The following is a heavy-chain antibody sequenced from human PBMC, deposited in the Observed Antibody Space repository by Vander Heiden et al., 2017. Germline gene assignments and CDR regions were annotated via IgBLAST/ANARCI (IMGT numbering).Heavy chain of an antibody. D-gene: IGHD4-17*01. Sequence: EVQLVESGGGLVQPGRSLRLSCADSGFTFHDYGMHWVRQTPGKGLEWVSGINWDGGTTVYADSVKGRFTISRDNAKNSLYLQMNSLRPEDTALYYCAKVGPTVTTKGELDQWGQGTLVTVSS. CDR1: GFTFHDYG. CDR2: INWDGGTT. J-gene: IGHJ4*02. CDR3: AKVGPTVTTKGELDQ. V-gene: IGHV3-9*01.